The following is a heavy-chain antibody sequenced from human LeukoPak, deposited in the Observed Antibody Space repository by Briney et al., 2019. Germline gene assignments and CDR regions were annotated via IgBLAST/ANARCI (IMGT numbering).Heavy chain of an antibody. CDR2: IIPIFGTA. J-gene: IGHJ4*02. CDR1: GGTFSSYA. V-gene: IGHV1-69*13. Sequence: ASVTVSFTASGGTFSSYAISWVRQASGQGLEWMGGIIPIFGTANYAQKFQGRVTITADESTSTAYMELSSLRSEDTAVYYCARDLGVVGATGDDYWGQGTLVTVSS. D-gene: IGHD1-26*01. CDR3: ARDLGVVGATGDDY.